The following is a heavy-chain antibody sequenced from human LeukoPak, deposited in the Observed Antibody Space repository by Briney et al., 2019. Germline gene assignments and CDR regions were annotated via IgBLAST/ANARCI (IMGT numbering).Heavy chain of an antibody. CDR2: IHFSGST. CDR1: GGSTSSYY. Sequence: LETLSLTCTVSGGSTSSYYWSWIRQSPGKGLEWIGYIHFSGSTNYNPSLKSRVTISVDTSKNQFSLKLSSVTAADTAVYYCARDHRIAVAGTRQFDYWGQGTLVTVSS. V-gene: IGHV4-59*12. J-gene: IGHJ4*02. CDR3: ARDHRIAVAGTRQFDY. D-gene: IGHD6-19*01.